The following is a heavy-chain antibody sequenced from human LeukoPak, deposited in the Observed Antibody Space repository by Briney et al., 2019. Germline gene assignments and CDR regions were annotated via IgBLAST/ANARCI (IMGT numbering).Heavy chain of an antibody. CDR3: AKDVYPYDRTYYFDY. D-gene: IGHD3-22*01. Sequence: GGSLRLSCAASGFTFSSYGMHWVRQAPGKGLEWVAFIRYDGSNKYYADSVKGRFTISRDNSKNTLYLQMNSLRAEDTAVYYCAKDVYPYDRTYYFDYWGQGTLVTVSS. CDR1: GFTFSSYG. V-gene: IGHV3-30*02. J-gene: IGHJ4*02. CDR2: IRYDGSNK.